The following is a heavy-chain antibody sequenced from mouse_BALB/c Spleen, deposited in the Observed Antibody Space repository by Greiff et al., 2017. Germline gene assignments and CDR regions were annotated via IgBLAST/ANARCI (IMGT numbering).Heavy chain of an antibody. J-gene: IGHJ3*01. V-gene: IGHV2-9-2*01. CDR1: GFSLTSYD. Sequence: QVHVKQSGPGLVAPSQSLSITCTVSGFSLTSYDISWIRQPPGKGLEWLGVIWTGGGTNCNSAFMSRLSISKDNSKSQVFLKMNSLQTDDTAIYYCVRDRRGWFAYWGQGTLVTVSA. CDR2: IWTGGGT. CDR3: VRDRRGWFAY.